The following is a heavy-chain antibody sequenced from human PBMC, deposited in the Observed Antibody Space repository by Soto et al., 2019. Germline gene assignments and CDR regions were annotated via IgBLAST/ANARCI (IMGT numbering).Heavy chain of an antibody. CDR2: ISGSGDST. CDR3: AKVGSSFSSSSNY. D-gene: IGHD6-6*01. J-gene: IGHJ4*02. CDR1: GFTFSNYA. V-gene: IGHV3-23*01. Sequence: LRLSCAASGFTFSNYAMSWVRQAPGKGLEWVSGISGSGDSTYYADSVKGRFTISRDNSKNTLYLQMNGLRAEDTAVYFCAKVGSSFSSSSNYWGQGTLVTVSS.